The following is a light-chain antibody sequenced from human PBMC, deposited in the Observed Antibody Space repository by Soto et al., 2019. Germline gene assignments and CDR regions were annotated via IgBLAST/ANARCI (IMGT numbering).Light chain of an antibody. V-gene: IGKV1-39*01. J-gene: IGKJ4*01. CDR2: GAF. CDR3: QQTYRNPLT. CDR1: QSISGS. Sequence: DIQMTQSPSSLSALVGDRVTITCRASQSISGSLNWYQSKPGKAPKILIYGAFTLHSGVPSRFSGSGSGTDYTLTISNLQLEDFESYYCQQTYRNPLTFGGGTKVDI.